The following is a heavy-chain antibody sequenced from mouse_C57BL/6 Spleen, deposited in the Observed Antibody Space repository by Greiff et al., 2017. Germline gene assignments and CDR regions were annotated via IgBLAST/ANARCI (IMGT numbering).Heavy chain of an antibody. J-gene: IGHJ4*01. CDR3: ERTWVELGYAMDY. V-gene: IGHV10-1*01. D-gene: IGHD4-1*01. CDR2: IRSKSNNYAT. Sequence: EVKLVESGGGLVQPKGSLKLSCAASGFSFNTYAMNWVRPAPGKGLEWVARIRSKSNNYATYYADSVKDRFTISRDDSESMLYLQMNNEKTEVTAMDSGERTWVELGYAMDYWGQGTTVTVSS. CDR1: GFSFNTYA.